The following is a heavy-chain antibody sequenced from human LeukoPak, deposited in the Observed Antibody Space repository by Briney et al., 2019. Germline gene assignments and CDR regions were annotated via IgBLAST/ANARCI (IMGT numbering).Heavy chain of an antibody. CDR1: GFTLGDYA. V-gene: IGHV3-49*03. D-gene: IGHD1-14*01. Sequence: GGSLRLSCTASGFTLGDYAMSWFRQAPGKGLEWVGFIRSKAYGGTTEYAASVKGRFTISRDDSKSIVYMQMHNLKTEDTAVYYCTRVGMDYYYGMDVWGQGTTVTVSS. J-gene: IGHJ6*02. CDR2: IRSKAYGGTT. CDR3: TRVGMDYYYGMDV.